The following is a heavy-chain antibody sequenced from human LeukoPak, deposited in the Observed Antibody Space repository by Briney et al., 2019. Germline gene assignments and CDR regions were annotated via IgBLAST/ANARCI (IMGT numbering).Heavy chain of an antibody. D-gene: IGHD3-10*01. V-gene: IGHV3-33*01. CDR1: GFTFRSYG. CDR3: ARDPITLIRGVITPAGGWFDP. CDR2: IWYDGSDK. J-gene: IGHJ5*02. Sequence: PGGSLRLSCVASGFTFRSYGMHWVRQAPGKGLEWVAVIWYDGSDKYYADSVKGRFTISRDNSKNTLYLQMNSLRAEDTALYYCARDPITLIRGVITPAGGWFDPWGQGTLVTVSS.